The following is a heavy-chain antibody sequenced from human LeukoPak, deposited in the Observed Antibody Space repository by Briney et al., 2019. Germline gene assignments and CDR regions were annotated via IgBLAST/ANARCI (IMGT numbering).Heavy chain of an antibody. J-gene: IGHJ4*02. V-gene: IGHV4-34*01. CDR3: ARLRFPVSGVYFDS. CDR1: GGSFSGYY. D-gene: IGHD2-21*01. CDR2: INHSGST. Sequence: PSETLSLTCAVYGGSFSGYYWSWIRQPPGKGLEWIGEINHSGSTNYNPSLKSRVTISVDTSKNQFSLRLSSVTAADTAVYYCARLRFPVSGVYFDSWGQGTLVTVCS.